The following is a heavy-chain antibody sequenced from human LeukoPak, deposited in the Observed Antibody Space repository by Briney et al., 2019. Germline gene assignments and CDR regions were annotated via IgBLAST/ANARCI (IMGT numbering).Heavy chain of an antibody. CDR2: MNPNSGNT. D-gene: IGHD3-22*01. Sequence: GASVKVSCKASGYTFTSYDINWVRQATGQGLEWMGWMNPNSGNTGYAQKFQGRVTMTRNTSISTAYMELSSLRSEDTAVYYCARVMRSQYYYDSSGLNPGYWGQGTLVTVSS. J-gene: IGHJ4*02. CDR1: GYTFTSYD. CDR3: ARVMRSQYYYDSSGLNPGY. V-gene: IGHV1-8*01.